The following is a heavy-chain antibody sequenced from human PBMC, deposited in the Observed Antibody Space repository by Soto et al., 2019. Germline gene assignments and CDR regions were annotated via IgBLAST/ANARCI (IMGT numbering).Heavy chain of an antibody. CDR3: ARTYDDSGPNSGGYGFDI. D-gene: IGHD3-22*01. J-gene: IGHJ3*02. Sequence: SETLSLTCTVSGGSISSGRYYWSWIRQYPGEALEWIGNIYYSGSTYYNPSLRSRVTISVDTSKNQFSLKLSSVTAADTAVYYCARTYDDSGPNSGGYGFDIWGQGTMVTVSS. V-gene: IGHV4-31*03. CDR2: IYYSGST. CDR1: GGSISSGRYY.